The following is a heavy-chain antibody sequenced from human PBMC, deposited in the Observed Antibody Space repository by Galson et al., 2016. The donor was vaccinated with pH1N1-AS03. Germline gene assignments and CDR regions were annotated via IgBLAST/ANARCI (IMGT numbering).Heavy chain of an antibody. CDR3: ARDDSSSWDRYYYYGMDV. CDR2: ISSSSTYI. Sequence: SLRLSCAASGFTFSGYTMSWVRQAPGKGLEWVSFISSSSTYIYYADSLTGRFTISRDNAKNSLYLQMNSLRVEDTAVYYCARDDSSSWDRYYYYGMDVWGQGTTVTVSS. CDR1: GFTFSGYT. J-gene: IGHJ6*02. V-gene: IGHV3-21*01. D-gene: IGHD6-13*01.